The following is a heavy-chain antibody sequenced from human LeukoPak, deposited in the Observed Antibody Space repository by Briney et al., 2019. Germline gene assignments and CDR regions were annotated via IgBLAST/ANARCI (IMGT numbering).Heavy chain of an antibody. CDR2: ISSSSSTI. CDR1: GFTFSSYS. D-gene: IGHD3-3*01. J-gene: IGHJ4*02. V-gene: IGHV3-48*04. CDR3: ARAPSTQLERLRFDY. Sequence: GGSLRLSCAASGFTFSSYSITWVRQAPGKGLEWVSYISSSSSTIYYADSVKGRFTISRDNAKNSLYLQMNSLRAEDTAVYYCARAPSTQLERLRFDYWGQGTLVTVSS.